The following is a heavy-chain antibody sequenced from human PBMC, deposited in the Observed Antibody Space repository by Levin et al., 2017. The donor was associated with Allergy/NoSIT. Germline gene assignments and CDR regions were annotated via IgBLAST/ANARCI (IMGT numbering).Heavy chain of an antibody. CDR3: ARRGLFWSGYYDHYVLDV. V-gene: IGHV3-48*03. CDR2: ISGSGSHI. CDR1: RFTFSDYE. J-gene: IGHJ6*02. Sequence: GGSLRLSCAASRFTFSDYEMNWVRQAPGKGLEWVSYISGSGSHIYYTDSVKGRFTISRDNAKNSLYLQMNSLRVEDTAVYYCARRGLFWSGYYDHYVLDVWGQGTTVTVSS. D-gene: IGHD3-3*01.